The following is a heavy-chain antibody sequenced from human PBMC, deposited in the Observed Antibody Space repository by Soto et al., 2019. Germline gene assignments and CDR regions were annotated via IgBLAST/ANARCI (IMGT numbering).Heavy chain of an antibody. CDR1: GDSINSDNYY. CDR2: IYYRGNT. Sequence: QLQLQESGPGLVKPSETLSLTCSVSGDSINSDNYYWGWLRQPPGKGLEWIGSIYYRGNTYYNPPLSPRVTIALDKSKSQCSLKLKSLTAGDSAVYFCAGLEGLVTISYYFDSWRQGTLVTVSS. J-gene: IGHJ4*02. CDR3: AGLEGLVTISYYFDS. V-gene: IGHV4-39*01. D-gene: IGHD3-9*01.